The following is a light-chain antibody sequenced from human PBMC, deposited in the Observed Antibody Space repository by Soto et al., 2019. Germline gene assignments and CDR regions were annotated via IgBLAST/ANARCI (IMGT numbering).Light chain of an antibody. V-gene: IGKV3-20*01. CDR2: GAS. CDR1: QSVSSSY. Sequence: IVLTHSPGTLSLSPWERATLSCRPSQSVSSSYLAWYQQKPGQAPRLLIYGASSRATGIPDRFSGSGSGTDFTLTISRLEPEDFAVYYCHQYSSSTKKFGQGTKVDIK. J-gene: IGKJ1*01. CDR3: HQYSSSTKK.